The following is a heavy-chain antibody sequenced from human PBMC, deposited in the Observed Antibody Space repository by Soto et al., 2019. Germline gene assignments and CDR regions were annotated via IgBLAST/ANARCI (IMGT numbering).Heavy chain of an antibody. J-gene: IGHJ5*02. V-gene: IGHV1-18*01. CDR3: ARLGTAMATNWFDP. D-gene: IGHD5-18*01. CDR2: ISAYNGNT. Sequence: ASVKVSCKASGYTFTSYGISWVRQAPGQGLEWMGWISAYNGNTNYAQKLQGRVTMTTDASTSTAYMELRSLRSDDTAVYYCARLGTAMATNWFDPWGQGTLVTVSS. CDR1: GYTFTSYG.